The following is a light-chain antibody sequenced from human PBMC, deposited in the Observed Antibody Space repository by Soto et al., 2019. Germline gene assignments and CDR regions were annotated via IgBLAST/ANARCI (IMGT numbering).Light chain of an antibody. Sequence: QSALTQPASVSGSPGQSITISCTGSSGDFGGYNVVSWYQQFPGKAPKLIIYEASKRPSGISNRFSGSKSGYMASLTISGLQAEDEAVYFCCSYGGSEFVLFGGGTKVTVL. V-gene: IGLV2-23*01. CDR1: SGDFGGYNV. J-gene: IGLJ2*01. CDR3: CSYGGSEFVL. CDR2: EAS.